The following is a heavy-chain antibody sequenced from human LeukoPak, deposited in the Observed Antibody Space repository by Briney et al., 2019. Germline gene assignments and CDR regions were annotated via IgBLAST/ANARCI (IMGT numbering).Heavy chain of an antibody. CDR3: ARRQRIVAAAGDDY. V-gene: IGHV5-10-1*01. D-gene: IGHD6-13*01. CDR2: IDPSDSYT. J-gene: IGHJ4*02. Sequence: PGESLRISCNGSGYXFTSYWISWVRQMPGKGLEWMGRIDPSDSYTNYSPSFQGHVTISADKSISTAYLQWSSLKASDTAMYYCARRQRIVAAAGDDYWGQGTLVTVSS. CDR1: GYXFTSYW.